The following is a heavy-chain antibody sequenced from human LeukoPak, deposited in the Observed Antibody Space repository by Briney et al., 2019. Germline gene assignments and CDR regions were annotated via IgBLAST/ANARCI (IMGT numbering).Heavy chain of an antibody. D-gene: IGHD3-22*01. V-gene: IGHV1-18*01. J-gene: IGHJ4*02. CDR2: ISAYNGNT. CDR3: ARDYGGVIVLSGYFDY. CDR1: GYTFTSYG. Sequence: ASVKVSCKASGYTFTSYGISWVRQAPGQGLEWMGWISAYNGNTNYAQKLQGRVTMTTDTSTSTAYMELRSLRSDDTAVYYCARDYGGVIVLSGYFDYWGQGTLVTVSS.